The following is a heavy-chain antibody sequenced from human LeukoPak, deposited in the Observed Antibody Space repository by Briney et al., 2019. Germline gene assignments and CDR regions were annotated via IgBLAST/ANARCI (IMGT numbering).Heavy chain of an antibody. CDR3: AREFYYDSSGYRSMDV. CDR1: GFTFSSYG. CDR2: ISSGSTSI. J-gene: IGHJ6*02. V-gene: IGHV3-21*01. Sequence: GGSLRLSCAASGFTFSSYGMNWVRQAPGKGLEWVSCISSGSTSIYYADSVKGRFTFSRDNAKNSLFLQMNSLRAEDTAVYYCAREFYYDSSGYRSMDVWGQGTTVTVSS. D-gene: IGHD3-22*01.